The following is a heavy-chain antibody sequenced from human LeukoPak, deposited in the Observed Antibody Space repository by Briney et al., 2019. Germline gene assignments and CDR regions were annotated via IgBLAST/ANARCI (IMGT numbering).Heavy chain of an antibody. J-gene: IGHJ4*02. Sequence: SETLSLTCTVSGGSISSSSYYWGWIRQPPGKGLEWIGSIYYSGSTYYNPSLKSRVTISVDTSKNQFSLKLSSVTAADTAVYYCARGARAGYNLEPFDYWGQGTLVTVSS. V-gene: IGHV4-39*01. CDR1: GGSISSSSYY. CDR2: IYYSGST. D-gene: IGHD5-24*01. CDR3: ARGARAGYNLEPFDY.